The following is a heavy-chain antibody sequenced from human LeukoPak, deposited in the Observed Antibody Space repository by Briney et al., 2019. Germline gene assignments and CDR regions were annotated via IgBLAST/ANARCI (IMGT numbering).Heavy chain of an antibody. CDR2: INPSDGST. Sequence: ASVKVSCKTSGDSFTNYYMHWVRQAPGQGLEWMGIINPSDGSTTYTQKFQGRVTMTTDTSTSTLNMELSSLRSEDTAVYYCAPSVRSGGSYYFDYWGQGTLVTVSS. CDR3: APSVRSGGSYYFDY. D-gene: IGHD2-15*01. J-gene: IGHJ4*02. V-gene: IGHV1-46*01. CDR1: GDSFTNYY.